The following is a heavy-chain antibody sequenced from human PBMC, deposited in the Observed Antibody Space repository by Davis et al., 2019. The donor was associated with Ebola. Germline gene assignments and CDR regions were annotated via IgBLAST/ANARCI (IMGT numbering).Heavy chain of an antibody. CDR1: GFTFSDYY. CDR3: ARVVGSSSWYGWFDP. Sequence: GESLKISCAASGFTFSDYYMSWIRQAPGKGLEWVSYISSSGSTIYYADSVKGRFTISRDNAKNSQYLQMNSLRAEDTAVYYCARVVGSSSWYGWFDPWGQGTLVTVSS. J-gene: IGHJ5*02. CDR2: ISSSGSTI. V-gene: IGHV3-11*04. D-gene: IGHD6-13*01.